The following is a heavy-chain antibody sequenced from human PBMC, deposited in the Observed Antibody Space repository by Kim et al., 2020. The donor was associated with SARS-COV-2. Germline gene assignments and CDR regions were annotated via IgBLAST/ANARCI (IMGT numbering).Heavy chain of an antibody. D-gene: IGHD7-27*01. CDR2: ISSGGTT. J-gene: IGHJ4*02. CDR3: AKDLIPGDGRWDFDY. V-gene: IGHV3-23*01. Sequence: GGSLRLSCAASGFTFRSDTMNWVRQAPGKGLGWVSGISSGGTTWYTDSVKGRFTMSRDNSMNTLYLQMNSLRAEDTAVYYCAKDLIPGDGRWDFDYWGQGTLVTVSS. CDR1: GFTFRSDT.